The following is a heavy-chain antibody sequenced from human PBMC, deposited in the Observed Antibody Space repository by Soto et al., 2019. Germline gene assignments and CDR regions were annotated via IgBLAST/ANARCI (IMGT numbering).Heavy chain of an antibody. J-gene: IGHJ6*03. V-gene: IGHV3-33*01. Sequence: GGSLRLSCAASGFTFSSYGMHWVRQAPGKGLEWVAVIWYDGSNKYYADSVKGRFTISKDNSKNTLYLQMNSLRAEDTAVYYCARDPAYSGYDPTGLYYYCYYMDVWGKGTTVTVSS. D-gene: IGHD5-12*01. CDR2: IWYDGSNK. CDR3: ARDPAYSGYDPTGLYYYCYYMDV. CDR1: GFTFSSYG.